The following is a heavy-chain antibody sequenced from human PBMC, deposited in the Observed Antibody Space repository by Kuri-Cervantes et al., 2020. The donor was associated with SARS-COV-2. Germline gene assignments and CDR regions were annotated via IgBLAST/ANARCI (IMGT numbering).Heavy chain of an antibody. D-gene: IGHD3-22*01. CDR3: ARFEGYYDSSGPPDY. Sequence: ASVKVSCKASGYTFTSYGISWVRQAPGQGLEWMGWISAYNGNTNYAQKLQGRVTMTTDTSTSTAYMELRSLRSDDTAVYYCARFEGYYDSSGPPDYWGQGTLVTVSS. J-gene: IGHJ4*02. CDR2: ISAYNGNT. V-gene: IGHV1-18*01. CDR1: GYTFTSYG.